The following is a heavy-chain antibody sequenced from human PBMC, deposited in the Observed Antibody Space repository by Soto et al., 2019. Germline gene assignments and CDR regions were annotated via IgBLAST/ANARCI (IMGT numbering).Heavy chain of an antibody. V-gene: IGHV3-11*01. CDR1: GFTFSDDY. J-gene: IGHJ6*03. CDR3: ARARRRGGYYYYYYMDV. CDR2: ISSSGDTI. Sequence: QMQLVESGGGLVKPGGSLRVSCAASGFTFSDDYMSWIRQAPGKGLEWVSYISSSGDTIYYADSVKGRFTISRDNANNSLYLQMNSLRAEDTAVYYCARARRRGGYYYYYYMDVWGKGTTVTVSS. D-gene: IGHD2-15*01.